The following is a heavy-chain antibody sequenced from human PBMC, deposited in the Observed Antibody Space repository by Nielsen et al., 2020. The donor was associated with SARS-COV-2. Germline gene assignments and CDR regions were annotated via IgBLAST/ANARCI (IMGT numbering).Heavy chain of an antibody. Sequence: SETLSLTCAVSGGSISSSNWWSWVRQPPGKGLEWIGEIYHSGSTNYNPSLKSRVTISVDKSKNQFSLKLSSVTAADTAVYYCARGRGTTGTTDFYYYGMDVWGQGTTVTVSS. V-gene: IGHV4-4*02. CDR3: ARGRGTTGTTDFYYYGMDV. CDR2: IYHSGST. J-gene: IGHJ6*02. CDR1: GGSISSSNW. D-gene: IGHD1-1*01.